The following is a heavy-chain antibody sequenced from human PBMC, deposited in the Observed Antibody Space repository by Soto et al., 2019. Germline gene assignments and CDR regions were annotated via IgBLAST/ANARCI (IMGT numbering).Heavy chain of an antibody. D-gene: IGHD5-18*01. CDR1: GGSISSSSYY. CDR3: ARQVGDTGHYGMDV. Sequence: SETLSLTCTVSGGSISSSSYYWGWIRQPPGKGLEWIGSIYYSGSTYYNPSLKSRVTISVDTSKNQFSLKLSSVTAADTAVYYCARQVGDTGHYGMDVWGQGTTVTVSS. J-gene: IGHJ6*02. CDR2: IYYSGST. V-gene: IGHV4-39*01.